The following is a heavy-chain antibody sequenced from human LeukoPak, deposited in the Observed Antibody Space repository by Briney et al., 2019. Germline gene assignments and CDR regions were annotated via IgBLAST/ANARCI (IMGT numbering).Heavy chain of an antibody. CDR1: GYTFTSYY. Sequence: ASVKVSCKASGYTFTSYYVHWVRQAPGQGLEWMGIINPSGGSTSYAQKFQGRVTMTRDTSTSTVYMELSSLRSEDTAVYYCLVGATRAHFDYWGQGTLVTVSS. D-gene: IGHD1-26*01. J-gene: IGHJ4*02. CDR3: LVGATRAHFDY. V-gene: IGHV1-46*01. CDR2: INPSGGST.